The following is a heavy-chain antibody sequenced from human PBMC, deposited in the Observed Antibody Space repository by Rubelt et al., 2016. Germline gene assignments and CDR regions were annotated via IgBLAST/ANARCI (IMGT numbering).Heavy chain of an antibody. CDR2: IDPSNSYT. D-gene: IGHD4-23*01. V-gene: IGHV5-10-1*01. J-gene: IGHJ5*02. Sequence: EVQLVQSGAEVKKPGESLRISCKGSGYSFTSYWISWVRQVPGKGLEWMARIDPSNSYTNYSPSSHGHVTIQANKSISTAYLQWSSLEASDTAMYYCARHAGDGGNSEDWFDPWGQGTLVTVSS. CDR3: ARHAGDGGNSEDWFDP. CDR1: GYSFTSYW.